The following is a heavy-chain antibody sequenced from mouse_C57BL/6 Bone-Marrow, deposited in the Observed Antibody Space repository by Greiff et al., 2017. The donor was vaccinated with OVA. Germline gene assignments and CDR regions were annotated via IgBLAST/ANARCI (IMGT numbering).Heavy chain of an antibody. CDR3: TTRGYGSRGGAY. CDR2: IDPENGDT. Sequence: VQLQQSGAELVRPGASVKLSCTASGFNIKDDYMHWVKQRPEQGLEWIGWIDPENGDTEYASKFQGKATITADTSSNTAYLQLSSLTSEDTAVYYCTTRGYGSRGGAYWGQGTLVTVSA. J-gene: IGHJ3*01. V-gene: IGHV14-4*01. D-gene: IGHD1-1*01. CDR1: GFNIKDDY.